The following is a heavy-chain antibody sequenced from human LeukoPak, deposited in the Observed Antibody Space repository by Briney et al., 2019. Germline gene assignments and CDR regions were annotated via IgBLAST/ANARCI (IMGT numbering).Heavy chain of an antibody. CDR2: ISWNSGTI. J-gene: IGHJ4*02. D-gene: IGHD1-26*01. CDR3: AKDLGDSVGTIAA. V-gene: IGHV3-9*01. CDR1: GFTLDKYA. Sequence: GRSLGLSCAASGFTLDKYAMHWVRQRPGKGLEWVSGISWNSGTIVYADSVKGRFTISKDNAKNSLYLQMNSLKPEDTALYYCAKDLGDSVGTIAAWGQGTLVTVPS.